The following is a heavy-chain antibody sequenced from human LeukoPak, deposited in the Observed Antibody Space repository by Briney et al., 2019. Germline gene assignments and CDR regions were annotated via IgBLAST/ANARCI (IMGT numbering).Heavy chain of an antibody. J-gene: IGHJ4*02. CDR3: ARGGLSSVPGLDF. D-gene: IGHD3-10*01. Sequence: GASVKVSCKASGYTFIGYYMHWVRQAPGQGLEWMGWINPNSGGTNYAQKFQGSVIMTRDTSISTAYMELSRLTSDDTAVYYCARGGLSSVPGLDFWGQGTLVTVSS. V-gene: IGHV1-2*02. CDR2: INPNSGGT. CDR1: GYTFIGYY.